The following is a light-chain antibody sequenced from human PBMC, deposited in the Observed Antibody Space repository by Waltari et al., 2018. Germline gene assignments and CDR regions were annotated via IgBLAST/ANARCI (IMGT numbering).Light chain of an antibody. CDR1: PSVLSTYNNKNY. V-gene: IGKV4-1*01. Sequence: DFVMTKSPDSLAVSLGERATLTCKSSPSVLSTYNNKNYLAWFQQQPGQPPKLLFYWASPRESGVPDRFSGSGSGTDFTLTISSLQADYAAVYYCQQYYGDPITFVQWTRLEIK. CDR3: QQYYGDPIT. CDR2: WAS. J-gene: IGKJ5*01.